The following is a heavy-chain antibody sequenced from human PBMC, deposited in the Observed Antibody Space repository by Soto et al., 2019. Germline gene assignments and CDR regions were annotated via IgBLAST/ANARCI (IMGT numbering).Heavy chain of an antibody. CDR3: ARGPPFDP. V-gene: IGHV4-4*07. CDR2: VYTSGST. J-gene: IGHJ5*02. CDR1: GGSINNYY. Sequence: SETLSLTCTVSGGSINNYYWSWIRQPAGKGLEWIGRVYTSGSTNYNPSLKSRVTMSVDTSNNQFSLRVSSVTAADTAIYYCARGPPFDPWGQGTLVTVSS.